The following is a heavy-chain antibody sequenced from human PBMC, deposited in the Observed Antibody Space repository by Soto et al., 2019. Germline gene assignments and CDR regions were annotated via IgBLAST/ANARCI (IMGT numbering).Heavy chain of an antibody. J-gene: IGHJ6*02. D-gene: IGHD2-15*01. CDR2: ISTYNSNT. CDR3: AREGYCSSGSCALYSHEYFGMDV. Sequence: QVQLVQSGAEVKKPGASVKVSCKASGYTFTRYGISWVRQAPGQGLEWMGWISTYNSNTNYAQKLKGRVTMTTGTSRDTAFMELRSLTSDDTAVYYCAREGYCSSGSCALYSHEYFGMDVWGQGTAVTVSS. V-gene: IGHV1-18*01. CDR1: GYTFTRYG.